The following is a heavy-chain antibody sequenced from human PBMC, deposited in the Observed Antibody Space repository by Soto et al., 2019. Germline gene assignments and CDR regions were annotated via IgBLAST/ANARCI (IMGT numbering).Heavy chain of an antibody. CDR1: GYSCSGAA. J-gene: IGHJ5*02. CDR2: VADKNENYVT. D-gene: IGHD1-26*01. V-gene: IGHV3-73*01. CDR3: SEYSRSSTYPAS. Sequence: PGWTVRRCCAATGYSCSGAALHRVSHTCGQRLEWVGRVADKNENYVTTYAASVQGRFSLSRDDSKNTTYLLMNSLKSEDTAIYYCSEYSRSSTYPASLGQGPLVSV.